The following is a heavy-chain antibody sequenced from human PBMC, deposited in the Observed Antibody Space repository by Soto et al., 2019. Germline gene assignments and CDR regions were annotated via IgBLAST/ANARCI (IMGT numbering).Heavy chain of an antibody. Sequence: GGSLILSCAASGFTFSNAWMSWVRQAPGKGLEWVGRIKSKTDGGTTDYAAPVKGRFTISRDDSKNTLYLQMNSLKTEDTAVYYCTTEGLGATSYFLFWGQGTLVTVSS. V-gene: IGHV3-15*01. CDR3: TTEGLGATSYFLF. CDR1: GFTFSNAW. D-gene: IGHD1-26*01. CDR2: IKSKTDGGTT. J-gene: IGHJ4*02.